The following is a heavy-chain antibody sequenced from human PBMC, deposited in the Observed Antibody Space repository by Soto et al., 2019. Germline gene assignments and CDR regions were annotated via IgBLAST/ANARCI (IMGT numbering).Heavy chain of an antibody. D-gene: IGHD3-3*01. V-gene: IGHV4-31*03. J-gene: IGHJ4*02. Sequence: PSETLSLTCTVSGGSISSGGYYWSWIRQHPGKGLEWIGYIYYSGSTYYNPSLKSRVTISVDTSKNQFSLKLSSVTAADTAVYYCARAPRGAIFGVALEDYWGQGTLVTVSS. CDR3: ARAPRGAIFGVALEDY. CDR2: IYYSGST. CDR1: GGSISSGGYY.